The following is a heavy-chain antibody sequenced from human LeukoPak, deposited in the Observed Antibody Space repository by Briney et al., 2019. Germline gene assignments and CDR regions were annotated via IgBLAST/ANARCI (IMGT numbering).Heavy chain of an antibody. D-gene: IGHD6-19*01. CDR2: ISSSSSTI. Sequence: PGGSLRLSCAASGFTFSSYSMNWVRQAPGKGLEWVSYISSSSSTIYYADSVKGRFTISRDNAKNSLYLQMNSLRAEDTAVYYCARGGSSGPKRVGNYYYGMDVWGQGTTVTVSS. V-gene: IGHV3-48*04. J-gene: IGHJ6*02. CDR3: ARGGSSGPKRVGNYYYGMDV. CDR1: GFTFSSYS.